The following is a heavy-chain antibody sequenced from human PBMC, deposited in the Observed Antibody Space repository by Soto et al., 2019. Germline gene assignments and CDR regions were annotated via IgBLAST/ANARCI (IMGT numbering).Heavy chain of an antibody. CDR3: ARYSCSGGSCYSDDAFDI. CDR2: IKEDGSEK. Sequence: GGSLRLSCAASGFTFSSYWMSWVRQAPGKGLEWVANIKEDGSEKYYVDSVKGRFTISRDNTKNSLYLQMNSLRAEDTAVYYCARYSCSGGSCYSDDAFDIWGQGTMVTVSS. D-gene: IGHD2-15*01. CDR1: GFTFSSYW. J-gene: IGHJ3*02. V-gene: IGHV3-7*03.